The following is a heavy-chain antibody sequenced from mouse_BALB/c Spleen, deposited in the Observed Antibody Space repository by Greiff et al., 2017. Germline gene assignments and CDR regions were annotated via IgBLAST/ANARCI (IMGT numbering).Heavy chain of an antibody. CDR1: GYTFTSYV. J-gene: IGHJ2*01. D-gene: IGHD2-1*01. Sequence: EVKLMESGPELVKPGASVKMSCKASGYTFTSYVMHWVKQKPGQGLEWIGYINPYNDGTKYNEKFKGKATLTSDKSSSTAYMELSSLTSEDSAVYYCAREGKYGNYFDYWGQGTTLTVSS. V-gene: IGHV1-14*01. CDR3: AREGKYGNYFDY. CDR2: INPYNDGT.